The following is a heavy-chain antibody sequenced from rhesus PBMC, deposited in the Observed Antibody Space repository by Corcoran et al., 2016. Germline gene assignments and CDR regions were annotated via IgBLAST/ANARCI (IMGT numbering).Heavy chain of an antibody. V-gene: IGHV4-106*01. CDR3: ARGTGLYGLDS. Sequence: QVQLQESGPGLVKPSETLSLTCAVSGGSISDDYYWSWIRQPPGKGLEWIGNIYGSGGGTNYNPSLKSRVTISTDTSKNQFSLKLSSVTAADTAVYYCARGTGLYGLDSWGQGVVVTVSS. CDR1: GGSISDDYY. D-gene: IGHD2-15*01. CDR2: IYGSGGGT. J-gene: IGHJ6*01.